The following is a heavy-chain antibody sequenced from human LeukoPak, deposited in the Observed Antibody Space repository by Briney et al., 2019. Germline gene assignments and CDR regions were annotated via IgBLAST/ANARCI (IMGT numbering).Heavy chain of an antibody. D-gene: IGHD3-22*01. CDR1: GGTFSSYS. Sequence: ASVKVSCKTSGGTFSSYSINWVRQVPGQGLEWMGGIIPIFGTAKYPQKFQGRVTITADESTSTAYMELSSLRSEDTAVYYCARDSGAYYYYYWGQGTLVTVSS. J-gene: IGHJ4*02. CDR2: IIPIFGTA. V-gene: IGHV1-69*13. CDR3: ARDSGAYYYYY.